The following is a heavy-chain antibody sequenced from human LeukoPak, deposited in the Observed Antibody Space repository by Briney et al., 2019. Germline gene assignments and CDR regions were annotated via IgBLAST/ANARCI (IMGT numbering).Heavy chain of an antibody. Sequence: ASVKVSCKASGYTFTGYYMHWVRQAPGQGLEWMGWINPNCGGTNYAQKFQGRVTMTRDTSISTAYMELSRLRSDDTAVYYCARAGARWELLNYYYYYGMDVWGQGTTVTVSS. V-gene: IGHV1-2*02. CDR1: GYTFTGYY. CDR2: INPNCGGT. J-gene: IGHJ6*02. CDR3: ARAGARWELLNYYYYYGMDV. D-gene: IGHD1-26*01.